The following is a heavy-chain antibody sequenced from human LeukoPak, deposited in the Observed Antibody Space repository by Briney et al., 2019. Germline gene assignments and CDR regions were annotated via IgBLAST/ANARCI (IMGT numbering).Heavy chain of an antibody. CDR1: GSSISSGYY. D-gene: IGHD6-25*01. V-gene: IGHV4-38-2*01. CDR2: IYYSGST. CDR3: ARVATTTNPPQRPFDY. Sequence: PSETLSLTCAASGSSISSGYYWGWIRQPPGKGLGWIGSIYYSGSTYYNPSLKSRVTISVDTSKNQFSLKLSSVTAADTAVYYCARVATTTNPPQRPFDYWGQGTLVTVSS. J-gene: IGHJ4*02.